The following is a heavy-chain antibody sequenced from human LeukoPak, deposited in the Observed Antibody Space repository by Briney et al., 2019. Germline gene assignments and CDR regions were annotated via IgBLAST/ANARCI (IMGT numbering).Heavy chain of an antibody. Sequence: GGSLRLSCAASGFTFSSYAMSWVRQAPGKGLEWVSAISGSGGSTYYADSVKDRFTISRDNSKNTLYLQMNSLRAEDTAVYYCAKVGYSSSSGWFDPWGQGTLVTVSS. CDR1: GFTFSSYA. V-gene: IGHV3-23*01. CDR2: ISGSGGST. CDR3: AKVGYSSSSGWFDP. J-gene: IGHJ5*02. D-gene: IGHD6-6*01.